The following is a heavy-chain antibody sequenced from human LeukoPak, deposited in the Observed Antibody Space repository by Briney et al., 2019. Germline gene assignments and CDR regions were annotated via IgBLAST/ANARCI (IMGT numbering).Heavy chain of an antibody. V-gene: IGHV4-59*01. J-gene: IGHJ4*02. D-gene: IGHD2-15*01. CDR2: IYYSGST. CDR1: GGSISSYY. CDR3: ARDDSSGGSCFLFDY. Sequence: PSETLSLTCTVSGGSISSYYWSWIRQPPGKGLEWIGYIYYSGSTNYNPSLKSRVTISVDTSKNQFSLKLSSVTAADTAVYYCARDDSSGGSCFLFDYWGQGTLVTVSS.